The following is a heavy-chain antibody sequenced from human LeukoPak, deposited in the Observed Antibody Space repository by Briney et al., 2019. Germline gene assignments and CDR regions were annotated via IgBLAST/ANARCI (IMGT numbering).Heavy chain of an antibody. CDR3: ARRPPSTYYYYGMDV. Sequence: ASVKVSCKASGYTFTSYYMHWVRQAPGQGLEWMGIINPSGGSTSYAQKFQGRVTMTRDTSTSTVYMELSSPRSEDTALYYCARRPPSTYYYYGMDVWGQGTTVTVSS. V-gene: IGHV1-46*01. CDR2: INPSGGST. CDR1: GYTFTSYY. J-gene: IGHJ6*02.